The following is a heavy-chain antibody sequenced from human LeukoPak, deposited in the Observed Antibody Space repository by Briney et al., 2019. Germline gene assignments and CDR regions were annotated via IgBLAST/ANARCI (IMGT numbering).Heavy chain of an antibody. CDR3: ARDRPAARNTYYDYVWGSYRPRYNWFDP. CDR2: IIPIFGTA. J-gene: IGHJ5*02. V-gene: IGHV1-69*06. Sequence: GASVKVSCKASGGTFSSYAISWVRQAPGQGLEWMGGIIPIFGTANYAQKFQGRVTITADKSTSTAYMELSSLRSEDTAVYYCARDRPAARNTYYDYVWGSYRPRYNWFDPWGQGTLVTVSS. D-gene: IGHD3-16*02. CDR1: GGTFSSYA.